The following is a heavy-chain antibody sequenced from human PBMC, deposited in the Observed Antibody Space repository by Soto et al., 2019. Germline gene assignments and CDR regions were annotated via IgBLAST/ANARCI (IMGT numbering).Heavy chain of an antibody. CDR2: ISSSSSYI. V-gene: IGHV3-21*01. CDR3: ARSRVGADWSGMDV. CDR1: GFTFSRST. J-gene: IGHJ6*02. D-gene: IGHD6-13*01. Sequence: GFTFSRSTMSWVRQAPGKGLEWVSSISSSSSYIFYADSVKGRFTTSRDNAKNSVYLQMNSLRAEDTAVYYCARSRVGADWSGMDVWGQGTTVTVSS.